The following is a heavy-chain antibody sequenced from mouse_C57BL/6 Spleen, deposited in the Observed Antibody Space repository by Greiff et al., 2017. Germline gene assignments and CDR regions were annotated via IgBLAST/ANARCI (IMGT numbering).Heavy chain of an antibody. CDR2: IYPGDGDT. Sequence: QVQLQQSGAELVKPGASVKISCKASGYAFSSYWMNWVKQRPGKGLEWIGQIYPGDGDTNYNGKFKGKATLTADKSSSTAYMQLSSLTSEDSAVYFCAREATTVVAWDYWGQGTTLTVSS. CDR1: GYAFSSYW. J-gene: IGHJ2*01. CDR3: AREATTVVAWDY. D-gene: IGHD1-1*01. V-gene: IGHV1-80*01.